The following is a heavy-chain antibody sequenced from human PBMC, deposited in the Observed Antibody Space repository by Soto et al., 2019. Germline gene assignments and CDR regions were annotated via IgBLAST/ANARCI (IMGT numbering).Heavy chain of an antibody. V-gene: IGHV3-21*06. J-gene: IGHJ4*02. CDR1: GFTFTRYS. CDR2: ISSTTNYI. CDR3: ARESEDLTSNFDY. Sequence: EVQLVESGGGLVQPGGSLRLSCAASGFTFTRYSMNWVRQAPGKGLEWVSSISSTTNYIYYGDSMKGRFTISRDNGKNSLYLEIHSLRAEDTAVYYCARESEDLTSNFDYWGQGTLVTVSS.